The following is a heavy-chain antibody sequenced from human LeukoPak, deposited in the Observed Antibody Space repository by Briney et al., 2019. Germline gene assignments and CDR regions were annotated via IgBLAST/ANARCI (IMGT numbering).Heavy chain of an antibody. CDR1: GGSISSSSYY. J-gene: IGHJ4*02. Sequence: NPSETLSLTCTVSGGSISSSSYYWGWIRQPPGKGLEGIGSIYYSGSTYYNPSLKSRVTISVDTSKNQFSLKLSSVTAADTAVYYCARHDVGATHNDYWGQGTLVTVSS. V-gene: IGHV4-39*01. CDR2: IYYSGST. D-gene: IGHD1-26*01. CDR3: ARHDVGATHNDY.